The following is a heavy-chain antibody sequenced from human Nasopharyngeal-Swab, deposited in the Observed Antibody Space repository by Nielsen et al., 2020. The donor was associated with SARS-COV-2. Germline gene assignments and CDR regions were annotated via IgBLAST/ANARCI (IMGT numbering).Heavy chain of an antibody. J-gene: IGHJ4*02. V-gene: IGHV3-48*02. CDR3: ARDVGIVGATLYN. CDR1: ELTMSRNG. CDR2: INSSSSTS. D-gene: IGHD1-26*01. Sequence: GGSLRLSCEASELTMSRNGMHWVSQAPGNGLELVAYINSSSSTSYYADSVNGRFTISRDNPKNSLYLKMNSLRDEDTAVYYCARDVGIVGATLYNWGQGTLVTVSS.